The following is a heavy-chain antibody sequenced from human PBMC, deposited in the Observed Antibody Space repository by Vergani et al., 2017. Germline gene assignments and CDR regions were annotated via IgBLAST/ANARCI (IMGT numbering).Heavy chain of an antibody. CDR2: INPSGGST. CDR3: ARDLEEYCGGDCYAFDI. J-gene: IGHJ3*02. CDR1: GYTFTSYY. V-gene: IGHV1-46*01. D-gene: IGHD2-21*01. Sequence: QVQLVQSGAEVKKPGASVKVSCKASGYTFTSYYMHWVRQAPGQGLEWMGIINPSGGSTSYAQKFQGRVTMTRDTSTSTVYMELSSLRSEDTAVYYYARDLEEYCGGDCYAFDIWGQGTMVTVSS.